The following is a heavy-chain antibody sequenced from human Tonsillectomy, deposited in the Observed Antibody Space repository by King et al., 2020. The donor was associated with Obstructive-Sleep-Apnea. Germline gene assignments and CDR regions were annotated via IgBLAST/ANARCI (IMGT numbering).Heavy chain of an antibody. CDR3: ARRTGYSLRSGLAY. V-gene: IGHV3-23*04. CDR2: ISGTSGTT. Sequence: VQLVQSGGGLVQPGGSLRLSCAASGFTFTSYAMSWVRQAPGKGLEWVSGISGTSGTTYYADSVQVRFTASRDNSKSTQYLQMNILRVEDTAVYYCARRTGYSLRSGLAYWGHGTLVTVSS. CDR1: GFTFTSYA. J-gene: IGHJ4*01. D-gene: IGHD3/OR15-3a*01.